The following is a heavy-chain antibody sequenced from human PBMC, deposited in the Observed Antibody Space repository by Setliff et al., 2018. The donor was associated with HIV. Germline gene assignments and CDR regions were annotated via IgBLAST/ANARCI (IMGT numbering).Heavy chain of an antibody. Sequence: ETLSLTCTVSGGSISSSTYYWGWIRQPPGKGLEWIGSIYYSGSTYYNPSLKSRVTISVDTSKNQFSLNLSSVTAADTAMFYCAGQHTFSSGWYSVAGAFDMWGQGTMVT. D-gene: IGHD6-19*01. J-gene: IGHJ3*02. CDR3: AGQHTFSSGWYSVAGAFDM. CDR1: GGSISSSTYY. CDR2: IYYSGST. V-gene: IGHV4-39*01.